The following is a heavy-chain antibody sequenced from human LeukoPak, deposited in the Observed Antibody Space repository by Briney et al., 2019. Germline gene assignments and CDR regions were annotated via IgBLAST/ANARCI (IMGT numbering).Heavy chain of an antibody. CDR2: ISGSGGST. CDR1: GFTFSSYW. J-gene: IGHJ6*03. CDR3: LTGTTYYYYYMDV. Sequence: PGGSLRLSCAASGFTFSSYWMSWVRQAPGKGLEWVSAISGSGGSTYYADSVKGRFTISRDNSKDTLYLQMNSLRAEDTAVYYCLTGTTYYYYYMDVWGKGTTVTVSS. D-gene: IGHD1-7*01. V-gene: IGHV3-23*01.